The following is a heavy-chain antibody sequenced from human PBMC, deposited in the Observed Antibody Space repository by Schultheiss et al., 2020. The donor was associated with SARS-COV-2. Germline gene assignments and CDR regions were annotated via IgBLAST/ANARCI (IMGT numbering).Heavy chain of an antibody. Sequence: GGSLRLSCAASGFTFDDYAMHWVRQAPGKGLEWVSGISWNSGSIGYADSVKGRFTISRDNSKNTLYLQMNSLRAEDTAVYYCAKVMSGSYYRYYYYGMDVWGQGTTVTVSS. V-gene: IGHV3-9*01. CDR3: AKVMSGSYYRYYYYGMDV. CDR2: ISWNSGSI. CDR1: GFTFDDYA. D-gene: IGHD1-26*01. J-gene: IGHJ6*02.